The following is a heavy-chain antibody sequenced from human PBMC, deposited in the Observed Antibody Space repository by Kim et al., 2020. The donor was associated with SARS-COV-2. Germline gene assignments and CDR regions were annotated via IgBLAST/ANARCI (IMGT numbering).Heavy chain of an antibody. Sequence: SETLSLTCAVSGGSISSSNWWSWVRQPPGKGLEWIGEIYHSGSTNYNPSLKSRVTISVDKSKNQFSLKLSSVTAADTAVYYCTSNFDWLPFYYYYGMDVWGQGTTVTVSS. CDR1: GGSISSSNW. D-gene: IGHD3-9*01. V-gene: IGHV4-4*02. CDR2: IYHSGST. J-gene: IGHJ6*02. CDR3: TSNFDWLPFYYYYGMDV.